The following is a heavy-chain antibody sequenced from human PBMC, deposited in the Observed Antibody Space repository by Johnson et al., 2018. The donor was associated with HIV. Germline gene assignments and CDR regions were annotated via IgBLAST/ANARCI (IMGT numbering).Heavy chain of an antibody. CDR3: AKDGKAAAGTLGDPQSAFVI. CDR1: GITVSSNY. J-gene: IGHJ3*02. V-gene: IGHV3-66*01. CDR2: IYSGGST. D-gene: IGHD6-13*01. Sequence: VQLVESGGGLVQPGGSLRLSCAASGITVSSNYMSWVRQAPGKGLEWVSVIYSGGSTYYADSVKGRFTLSRDNSKNTLYLQMNSLRAEDTALYYCAKDGKAAAGTLGDPQSAFVIWGQGTMVTVSS.